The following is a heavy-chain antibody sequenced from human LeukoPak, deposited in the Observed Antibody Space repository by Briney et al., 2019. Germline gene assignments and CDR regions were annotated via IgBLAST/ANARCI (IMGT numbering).Heavy chain of an antibody. D-gene: IGHD2-21*01. CDR1: GYSISSRYY. CDR3: ARDHGDCRGDCAHY. J-gene: IGHJ4*02. CDR2: MYHSGST. Sequence: SETLSLTCAVSGYSISSRYYWGWIRQPPRKGLEWIGSMYHSGSTYYNPSLKSRVTISVDTSKNQFSLKLSSVTAADTAIYYCARDHGDCRGDCAHYWGQGTLVTVSS. V-gene: IGHV4-38-2*02.